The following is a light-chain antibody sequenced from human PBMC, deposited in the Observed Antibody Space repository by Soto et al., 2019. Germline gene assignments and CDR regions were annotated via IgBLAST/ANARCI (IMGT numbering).Light chain of an antibody. CDR2: AAS. J-gene: IGKJ5*01. Sequence: LPMPQSPPSLTASVGERVTSTFRASQSISSYLNWYQQKPGKAPKLLIYAASSLQSGVPSRFSGSGSGRDFTLTIRSLRPEDFATYYCLQSVSTITFGEGTRLEIK. V-gene: IGKV1-39*01. CDR1: QSISSY. CDR3: LQSVSTIT.